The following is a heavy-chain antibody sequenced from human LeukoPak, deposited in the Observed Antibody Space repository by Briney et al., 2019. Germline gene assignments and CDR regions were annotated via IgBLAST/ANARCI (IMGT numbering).Heavy chain of an antibody. Sequence: GASVKVSCKASGYTFTGYYMHWVRQAPGQGLEWMGRINPNSGGTNYAQKFQGRVTMTRDTSISTAYMELSRLRSDDTAVYYRARELNTMVRGKLNWFDPWGQGTLVTVSS. J-gene: IGHJ5*02. CDR1: GYTFTGYY. CDR2: INPNSGGT. CDR3: ARELNTMVRGKLNWFDP. V-gene: IGHV1-2*06. D-gene: IGHD3-10*01.